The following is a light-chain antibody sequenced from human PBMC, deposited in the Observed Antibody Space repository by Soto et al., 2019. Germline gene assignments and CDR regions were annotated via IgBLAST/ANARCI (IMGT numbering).Light chain of an antibody. Sequence: QSELTQPPSVSGAPGQRVTISCTGSSTNIGAGYDVHWYQHLPGTAPKLLIYGNNHRPSGVPDRFSGSKSGTSASLAITGXXXXXXXXXFCQSYDSILGGSRVFGGGTKVIVX. CDR3: QSYDSILGGSRV. V-gene: IGLV1-40*01. J-gene: IGLJ3*02. CDR1: STNIGAGYD. CDR2: GNN.